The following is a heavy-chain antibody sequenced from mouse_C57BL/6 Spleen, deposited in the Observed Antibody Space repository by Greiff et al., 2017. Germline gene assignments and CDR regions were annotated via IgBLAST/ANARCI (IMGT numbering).Heavy chain of an antibody. CDR2: INPNNGGT. D-gene: IGHD2-3*01. V-gene: IGHV1-22*01. CDR1: GYTFTDYN. J-gene: IGHJ2*01. Sequence: EVQLQQSGPELVKPGASVKMSCKASGYTFTDYNMHWVKQSHGKSLEWIGYINPNNGGTSYNQKFKGKATLTVNKSSSTAYMELRSLTSEDSAVXYCAPLYDGYYRDYFDYWGQGTTLTVSS. CDR3: APLYDGYYRDYFDY.